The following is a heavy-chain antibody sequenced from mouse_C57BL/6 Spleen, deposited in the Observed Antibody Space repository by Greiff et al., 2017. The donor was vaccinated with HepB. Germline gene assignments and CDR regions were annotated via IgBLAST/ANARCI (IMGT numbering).Heavy chain of an antibody. CDR1: GYTFTDYE. Sequence: VQVVESGAELVRPGASVTLSCKASGYTFTDYEMHWVKQTPVHGLEWIGAIDPETGGTAYNQKFKGKAILTADKSSSTAYMELRSLTSEDSAVYYCTRDYYYGSRRFAYWGQGTLVTVSA. CDR3: TRDYYYGSRRFAY. CDR2: IDPETGGT. D-gene: IGHD1-1*01. V-gene: IGHV1-15*01. J-gene: IGHJ3*01.